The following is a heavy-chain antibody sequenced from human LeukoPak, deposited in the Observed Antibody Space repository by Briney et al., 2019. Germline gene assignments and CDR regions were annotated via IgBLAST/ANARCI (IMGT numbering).Heavy chain of an antibody. D-gene: IGHD4-17*01. J-gene: IGHJ4*02. CDR2: INSDGSST. CDR1: GFTFSSYW. Sequence: GGSLRLSCAASGFTFSSYWMHWVRQAPGKGLVWVSRINSDGSSTSYADSVKGQFTISRDNAKNTPYLQMNSLRAEDTAVYYCARDDYGDYVIGYWGQGTLVTVSS. CDR3: ARDDYGDYVIGY. V-gene: IGHV3-74*01.